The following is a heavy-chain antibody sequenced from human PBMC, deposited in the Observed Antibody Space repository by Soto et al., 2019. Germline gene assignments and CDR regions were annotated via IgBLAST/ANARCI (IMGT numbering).Heavy chain of an antibody. CDR3: AIALLYAGHELYFDY. J-gene: IGHJ4*02. CDR1: GFSVSSNY. CDR2: IDSGGKS. V-gene: IGHV3-53*01. Sequence: EVQLVESGGDLIQPGGSLRLSCAASGFSVSSNYMTWVRQAPRKGLEWVSLIDSGGKSYYTDYVKGRLTIHRDRSKNTLYLQMNSLRGEDTAVYYCAIALLYAGHELYFDYWGQGALRTVSS. D-gene: IGHD2-8*01.